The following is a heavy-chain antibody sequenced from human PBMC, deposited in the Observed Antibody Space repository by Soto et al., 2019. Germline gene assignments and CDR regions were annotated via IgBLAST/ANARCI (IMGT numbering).Heavy chain of an antibody. CDR2: ISGSGTST. CDR1: GFAFSDYA. CDR3: AKDEYSYGHDAFDI. V-gene: IGHV3-23*01. J-gene: IGHJ3*02. D-gene: IGHD5-18*01. Sequence: LRLSCAASGFAFSDYAMSWVRQAPGKGLEWVSAISGSGTSTYYADFVKGRFTISRDNSRNILYVQMSSLRVEDTAVYYCAKDEYSYGHDAFDIWGQGTMVTVSS.